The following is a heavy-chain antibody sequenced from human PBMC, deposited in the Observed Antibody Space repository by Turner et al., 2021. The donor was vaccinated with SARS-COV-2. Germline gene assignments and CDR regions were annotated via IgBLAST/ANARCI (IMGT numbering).Heavy chain of an antibody. V-gene: IGHV1-69*04. CDR3: AREGSALDY. CDR1: GDTFRNYA. CDR2: IVPTFSRT. J-gene: IGHJ4*02. Sequence: VPPVQSGAEASKPASSVKVSCKASGDTFRNYAINWVRQAPGQGLEWMGRIVPTFSRTNYAQDFQGRVTITADKSSNTLNMELSSLRSDDTAVYYCAREGSALDYWGQGTLVTVSS.